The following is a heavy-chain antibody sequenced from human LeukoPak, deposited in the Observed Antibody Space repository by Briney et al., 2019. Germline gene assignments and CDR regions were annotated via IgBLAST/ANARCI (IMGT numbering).Heavy chain of an antibody. CDR3: ARVGGPRITMVRGLLSFDY. CDR1: GGSFSGYY. V-gene: IGHV4-34*01. CDR2: ITPSGST. Sequence: TSETLSLTCGVSGGSFSGYYWSWVRQAPGKGLEWIGEITPSGSTNYNPSLKSRVTISEDTSKKQFSLRLTSLTAADTAVYYCARVGGPRITMVRGLLSFDYWGQGTLVTVSS. J-gene: IGHJ4*02. D-gene: IGHD3-10*01.